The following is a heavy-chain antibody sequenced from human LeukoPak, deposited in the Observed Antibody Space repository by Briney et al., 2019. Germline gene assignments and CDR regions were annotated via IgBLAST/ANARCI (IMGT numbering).Heavy chain of an antibody. CDR1: GGTFSSYA. D-gene: IGHD6-13*01. CDR3: AMGGIAAAATD. Sequence: GASVKVSCKASGGTFSSYAISWVRQAPGQGLEWMGGIIPIFGTANYAQKFQGRVTITTDESTSTAYMELSSLRSEGTAVYYCAMGGIAAAATDWGQGTLVTVSS. CDR2: IIPIFGTA. V-gene: IGHV1-69*05. J-gene: IGHJ4*02.